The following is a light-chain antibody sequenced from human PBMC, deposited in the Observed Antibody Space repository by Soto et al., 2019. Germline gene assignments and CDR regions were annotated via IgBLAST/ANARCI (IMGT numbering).Light chain of an antibody. CDR1: QSITSY. CDR2: AAS. V-gene: IGKV1-39*01. CDR3: QQSYSTPWT. J-gene: IGKJ1*01. Sequence: DTQMTQSPSSLSASVGDRVTITCRASQSITSYLNWYQQKPGKAPKLLIYAASSLQSGVPSRFSGSRSGTDFTLTISSLQPEDFATYYCQQSYSTPWTFGQGTKVEIK.